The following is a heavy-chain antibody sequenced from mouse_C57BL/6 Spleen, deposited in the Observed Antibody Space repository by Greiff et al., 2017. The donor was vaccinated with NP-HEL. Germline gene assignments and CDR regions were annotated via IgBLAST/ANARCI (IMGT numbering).Heavy chain of an antibody. CDR1: GFTFSNYW. Sequence: EVQGVESGGGLVQPGGSMTLSCVASGFTFSNYWMNWVRQSPEKGLEWVAQIRLKSDNYATHYAESVKGRFTISRDDSKRSVYMKMSNLRAEDTGIYYCTGELGGCEDWGQGTTLTVSS. CDR2: IRLKSDNYAT. D-gene: IGHD4-1*01. CDR3: TGELGGCED. J-gene: IGHJ2*01. V-gene: IGHV6-3*01.